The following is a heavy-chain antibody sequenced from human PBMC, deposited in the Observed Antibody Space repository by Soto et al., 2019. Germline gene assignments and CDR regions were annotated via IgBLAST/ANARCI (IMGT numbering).Heavy chain of an antibody. CDR1: GFTVKNYQ. Sequence: EVQLVESGGGLVQPGGSLRLSCAASGFTVKNYQMNWVRQAPGQGLVWVSVIYSGGVTYYPASVKGRFTIIRDPSKNTVYLQMHSLRADDTAIYYCARDPSTTGYYGLDVWGQGTTVAVSS. CDR3: ARDPSTTGYYGLDV. J-gene: IGHJ6*02. V-gene: IGHV3-53*01. CDR2: IYSGGVT.